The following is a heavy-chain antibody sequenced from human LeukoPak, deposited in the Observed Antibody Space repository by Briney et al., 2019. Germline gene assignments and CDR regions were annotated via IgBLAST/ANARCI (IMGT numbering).Heavy chain of an antibody. CDR3: ARHVKGIAVAGPDFDY. CDR2: IYYSGST. V-gene: IGHV4-59*08. CDR1: GGSISSYY. Sequence: PSETLSLTCTVSGGSISSYYWSWIRQPPGKGLEWIGYIYYSGSTNYNPSLKSRVTISVDTSKNQFSLKLSSVTAADTAVYYCARHVKGIAVAGPDFDYWGQGTLVTVSS. J-gene: IGHJ4*02. D-gene: IGHD6-19*01.